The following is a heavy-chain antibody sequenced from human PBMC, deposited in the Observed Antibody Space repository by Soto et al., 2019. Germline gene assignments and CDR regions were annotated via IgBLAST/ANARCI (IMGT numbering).Heavy chain of an antibody. D-gene: IGHD5-18*01. Sequence: GASVQVSCQASGGTFSSYAISWVRQAPGQGLEWMGGIIPIFGTANYAQKFQGRVTITADESTSTAYMELSSLRSEDTAVYYCARSLIQLWPLVLWGQGTMVTVSS. CDR2: IIPIFGTA. CDR1: GGTFSSYA. J-gene: IGHJ3*01. V-gene: IGHV1-69*13. CDR3: ARSLIQLWPLVL.